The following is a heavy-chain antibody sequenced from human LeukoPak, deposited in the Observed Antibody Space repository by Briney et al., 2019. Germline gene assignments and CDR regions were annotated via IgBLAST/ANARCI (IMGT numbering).Heavy chain of an antibody. CDR3: ASGRYASGAYYFYS. V-gene: IGHV4-30-4*01. CDR2: IYYSGST. J-gene: IGHJ4*02. Sequence: SETLSLTCTVSGGSISSGDSYWSRIRQPPGKGLEWIGYIYYSGSTYYNPSLKSRVTISVDTSKNQFSLKLSSVSAADTAVYYCASGRYASGAYYFYSWGQGTLVTVSS. CDR1: GGSISSGDSY. D-gene: IGHD3-10*01.